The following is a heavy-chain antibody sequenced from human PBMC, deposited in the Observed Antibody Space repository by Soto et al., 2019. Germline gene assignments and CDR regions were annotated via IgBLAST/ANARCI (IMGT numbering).Heavy chain of an antibody. CDR1: GDSVSSNSAA. Sequence: SRTLSLTCAISGDSVSSNSAAWNWIRQSPSRGLEWLGRTYYRSKWYNDYAVSVKSRITINPDTSKNQFSLQLNSVTPEDTAVYYCARDLDHAVLRFLEWRGWFDPWGQGTLATVS. D-gene: IGHD3-3*01. J-gene: IGHJ5*02. CDR2: TYYRSKWYN. CDR3: ARDLDHAVLRFLEWRGWFDP. V-gene: IGHV6-1*01.